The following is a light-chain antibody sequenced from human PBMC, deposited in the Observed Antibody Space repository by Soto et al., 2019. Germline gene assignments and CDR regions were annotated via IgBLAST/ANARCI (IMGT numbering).Light chain of an antibody. J-gene: IGLJ3*02. CDR3: NSYAGNNNWV. CDR2: EVS. CDR1: SSDIGGYNY. Sequence: QSALTQPPSASGSPGQSVTISCTGTSSDIGGYNYVSWYQQHPGKAPKVMIYEVSKRASGVPDRFSGSKSDNKASLTVSGLQAEDEAEYYCNSYAGNNNWVFGGGTKLTVL. V-gene: IGLV2-8*01.